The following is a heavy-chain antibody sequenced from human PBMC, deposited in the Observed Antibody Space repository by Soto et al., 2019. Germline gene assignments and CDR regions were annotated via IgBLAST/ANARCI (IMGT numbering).Heavy chain of an antibody. CDR3: ARDHPNYYYYGMDV. CDR2: IYYSGST. Sequence: QVQLQESGPGLVKPSQTLSLTCTVSGGSISSGGYYWSWIRQHPGKGLEWIGYIYYSGSTYYNPSLTSRVTISVDTSKNQFSLKLSSVTAADTAVYYCARDHPNYYYYGMDVWGQGTTVTVSS. CDR1: GGSISSGGYY. V-gene: IGHV4-31*03. J-gene: IGHJ6*02.